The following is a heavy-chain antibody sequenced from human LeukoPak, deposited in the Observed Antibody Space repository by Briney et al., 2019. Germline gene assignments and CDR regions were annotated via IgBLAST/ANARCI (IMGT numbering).Heavy chain of an antibody. Sequence: PGGSLRLSCAASGLTFYSYGMSWVRQAPGKGLEWVSGISGSGDTTYYADSVKGRFTISRDNSKNTLYLQVNSLRVEDTAVYYCAKGHSAHGTGFDCWGQGTLVAVSS. CDR1: GLTFYSYG. J-gene: IGHJ4*02. D-gene: IGHD1-14*01. CDR3: AKGHSAHGTGFDC. V-gene: IGHV3-23*01. CDR2: ISGSGDTT.